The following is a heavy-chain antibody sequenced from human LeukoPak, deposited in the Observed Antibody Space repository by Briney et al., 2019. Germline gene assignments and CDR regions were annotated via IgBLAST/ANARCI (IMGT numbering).Heavy chain of an antibody. CDR1: GGSISGYY. J-gene: IGHJ3*02. Sequence: PSETLSLTCTVSGGSISGYYWSWIRQPPGKGLEWIGHISYSGSTNYNPSLKSRVTISVDTSKNQFSLKLSSVTAADTAVYYCARDDAFDIWGQGTMVTVSS. V-gene: IGHV4-59*01. CDR3: ARDDAFDI. CDR2: ISYSGST.